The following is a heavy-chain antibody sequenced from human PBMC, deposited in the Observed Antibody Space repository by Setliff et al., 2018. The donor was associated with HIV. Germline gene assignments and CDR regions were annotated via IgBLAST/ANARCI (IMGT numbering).Heavy chain of an antibody. V-gene: IGHV4-4*07. CDR3: AGHFYYSGSGGWNPGYFEY. CDR1: GVSISNYY. J-gene: IGHJ1*01. CDR2: IYTSGNT. D-gene: IGHD3-10*01. Sequence: SETLSLTCTVSGVSISNYYWSWIRQPAGKGLEWIGRIYTSGNTNYNPSLKSRVTMSVDTSKKQFSLKLTSVTAADTAVYYCAGHFYYSGSGGWNPGYFEYWGQGTQVTVSS.